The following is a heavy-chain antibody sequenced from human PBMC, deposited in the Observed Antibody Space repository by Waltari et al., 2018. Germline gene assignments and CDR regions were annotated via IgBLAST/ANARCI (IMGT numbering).Heavy chain of an antibody. CDR2: IYYSGST. D-gene: IGHD3-22*01. CDR3: AREGALYYYDSSGYPYWYFDL. V-gene: IGHV4-59*01. CDR1: GGSISSYY. J-gene: IGHJ2*01. Sequence: QVQLQESGPGLVKPSETLSLTCTVSGGSISSYYWSWIRQPPGTGLEWIGYIYYSGSTNYNPSLKSRVTISVDTSKNQFSLKLSSVTAADTAVYYCAREGALYYYDSSGYPYWYFDLWGRGTLVTVSS.